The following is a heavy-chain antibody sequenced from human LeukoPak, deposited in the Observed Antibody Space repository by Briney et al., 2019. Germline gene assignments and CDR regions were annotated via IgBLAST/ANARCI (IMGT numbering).Heavy chain of an antibody. J-gene: IGHJ4*02. Sequence: AGGSLRLSCAAPGFAFSSYSMNWVRQAPGKGLEWVSYISSSSSTIYHADSVKGRFTISRDNAKNSLYLQMNSLRAEDTAVYYCATRYCSGGSCYSPSYYFDYWGQGTLVTVSS. V-gene: IGHV3-48*01. CDR1: GFAFSSYS. CDR2: ISSSSSTI. CDR3: ATRYCSGGSCYSPSYYFDY. D-gene: IGHD2-15*01.